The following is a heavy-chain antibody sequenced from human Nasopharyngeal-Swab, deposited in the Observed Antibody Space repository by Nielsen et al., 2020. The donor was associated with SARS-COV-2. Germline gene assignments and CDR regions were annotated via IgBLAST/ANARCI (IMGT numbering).Heavy chain of an antibody. D-gene: IGHD3-10*01. CDR1: GASVTSSY. CDR3: VKDLYASGNYGRFDP. V-gene: IGHV4-59*02. J-gene: IGHJ5*02. Sequence: SETLSLTCTVSGASVTSSYWTWIRQSPGRGLEWVASTAYSGKTTYNPSLLTRLSISIDPSTNQVSLKLKSVTAADTALYYCVKDLYASGNYGRFDPWGQGALVTVSS. CDR2: TAYSGKT.